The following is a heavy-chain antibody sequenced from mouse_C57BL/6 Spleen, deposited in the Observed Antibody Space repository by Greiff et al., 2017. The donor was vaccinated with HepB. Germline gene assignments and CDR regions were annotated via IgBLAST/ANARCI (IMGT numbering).Heavy chain of an antibody. CDR1: GYTFTSYW. CDR2: IDPSDSYT. D-gene: IGHD2-3*01. J-gene: IGHJ1*03. V-gene: IGHV1-69*01. Sequence: QVQLQQPGAELVMPGASVKLSCKASGYTFTSYWMHWVKQRPGQGLEWIGEIDPSDSYTNYNQKFKGKSTLTVDKSSSTAYMQLSSLTSEESAVYYCARGPYDGHWYFDVWGTGTTITVSS. CDR3: ARGPYDGHWYFDV.